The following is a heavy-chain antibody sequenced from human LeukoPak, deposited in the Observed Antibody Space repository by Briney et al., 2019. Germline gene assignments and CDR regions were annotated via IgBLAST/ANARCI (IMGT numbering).Heavy chain of an antibody. CDR2: ISSSSSTI. CDR3: ARDLRIVADPRGY. D-gene: IGHD3-22*01. J-gene: IGHJ4*02. V-gene: IGHV3-48*01. Sequence: GGSLRLSCAASGFTFSSYSMNWVRQAPGKGLEWVSYISSSSSTIYYADSVKGRFTISRDNAKNSLYLQMNSPRAEDTAVYYCARDLRIVADPRGYWGQGTLVTVSS. CDR1: GFTFSSYS.